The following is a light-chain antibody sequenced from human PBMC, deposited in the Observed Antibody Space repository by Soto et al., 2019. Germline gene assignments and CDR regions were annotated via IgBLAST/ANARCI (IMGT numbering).Light chain of an antibody. V-gene: IGKV3-11*01. CDR2: DAS. CDR1: QSVSSY. Sequence: EIVLTQSPATLSLSPGARATLSCRASQSVSSYLAWYQQKPGQAPRLLIYDASNRATGIPARFSGSGSGTDFTLTISSLEPEDFAVYYCQQRSNWLSTFGGGTKVEIK. J-gene: IGKJ4*01. CDR3: QQRSNWLST.